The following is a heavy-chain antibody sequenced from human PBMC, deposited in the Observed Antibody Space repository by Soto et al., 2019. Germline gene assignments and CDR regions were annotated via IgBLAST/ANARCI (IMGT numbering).Heavy chain of an antibody. CDR3: AHRYGGTYDRWYVVS. D-gene: IGHD4-17*01. Sequence: QITLKESGPTLVKPTQTLTLICTYSGFSLTTSAAGVGWNRQPPGKALGSLALISWKDDKRYNPGLESRLTIPKGSSNAQVILTLTNMHPVHTATYCFAHRYGGTYDRWYVVSWGQGTLVSVSS. CDR2: ISWKDDK. CDR1: GFSLTTSAAG. J-gene: IGHJ5*02. V-gene: IGHV2-5*01.